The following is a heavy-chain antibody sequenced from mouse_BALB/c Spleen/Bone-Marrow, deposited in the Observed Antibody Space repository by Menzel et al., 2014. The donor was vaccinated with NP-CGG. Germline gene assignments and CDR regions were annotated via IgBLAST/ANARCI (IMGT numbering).Heavy chain of an antibody. Sequence: VQLKQSGPELVKPGASMKISCKASGYSFTGYTMNWVKQSHGKNLEWIGLINPDNGGTSYNQKFKGKATFTVDTSSSTGDMERLSRRCEDYAVYGGGRGGYQGGGTGFDYWGQGAPLTVSS. J-gene: IGHJ2*01. V-gene: IGHV1-37*01. CDR1: GYSFTGYT. CDR2: INPDNGGT. D-gene: IGHD3-1*01. CDR3: GRGGYQGGGTGFDY.